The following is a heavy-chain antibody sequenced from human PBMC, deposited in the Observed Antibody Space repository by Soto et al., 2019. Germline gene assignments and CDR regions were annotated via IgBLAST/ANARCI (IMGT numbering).Heavy chain of an antibody. J-gene: IGHJ6*02. D-gene: IGHD6-13*01. CDR1: GFTFSSYG. Sequence: PVGSLRLSCAASGFTFSSYGMHWVRQAPGKGLEWVAVIWYDGSNKYYADSVKGRFTISRDNSKNTLYLQMNSLRAEDTAVYYCARTYRPHRIAAAGIDPVVDVWGQGTTVTVSS. CDR2: IWYDGSNK. V-gene: IGHV3-33*01. CDR3: ARTYRPHRIAAAGIDPVVDV.